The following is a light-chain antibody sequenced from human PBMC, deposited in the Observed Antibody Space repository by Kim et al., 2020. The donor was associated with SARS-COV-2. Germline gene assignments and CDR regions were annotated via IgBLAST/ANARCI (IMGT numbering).Light chain of an antibody. CDR1: QYVTSNY. J-gene: IGKJ4*01. Sequence: SPGGRAASSCRASQYVTSNYLAWYQHTPGQAPKLVIYAASSRATDIPDRFSGSGSGTDFALTISRLEPEDFAVYYCQQYGNSPLTFGGGTKVDIK. CDR2: AAS. CDR3: QQYGNSPLT. V-gene: IGKV3-20*01.